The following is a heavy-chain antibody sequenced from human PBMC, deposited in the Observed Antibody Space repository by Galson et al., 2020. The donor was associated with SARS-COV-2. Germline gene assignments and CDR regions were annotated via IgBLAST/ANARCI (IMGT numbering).Heavy chain of an antibody. CDR3: ARTALTAASIYYFDY. CDR2: IYHSEST. CDR1: GGSISSRNW. V-gene: IGHV4-4*02. J-gene: IGHJ4*01. D-gene: IGHD6-13*01. Sequence: SETLSLTCAVSGGSISSRNWWSWVRQSPGKGLEWIGEIYHSESTNYNPSLKSRVTISLDKSKNQFSLRVNSVTAADTAVYYCARTALTAASIYYFDYWGRGTLVIVSS.